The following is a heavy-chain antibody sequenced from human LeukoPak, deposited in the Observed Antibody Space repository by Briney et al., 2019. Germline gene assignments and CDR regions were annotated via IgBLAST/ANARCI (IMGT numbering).Heavy chain of an antibody. Sequence: SETLSLTCTVSGGSISSGDYYWRWTRQPPGKGLEWIGYIYYSGNTYYNPSLKSRVTISVDTSKNQFSLKLSSVTAADTAVYYCARAYDILTGPGAYYFDYWGQGTLVTVSS. V-gene: IGHV4-30-4*01. J-gene: IGHJ4*02. D-gene: IGHD3-9*01. CDR2: IYYSGNT. CDR3: ARAYDILTGPGAYYFDY. CDR1: GGSISSGDYY.